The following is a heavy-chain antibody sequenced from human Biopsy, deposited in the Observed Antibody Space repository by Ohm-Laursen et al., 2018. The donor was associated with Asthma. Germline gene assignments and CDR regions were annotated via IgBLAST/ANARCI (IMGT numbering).Heavy chain of an antibody. D-gene: IGHD5-12*01. CDR3: ASPVNRAFGGYEWAAVFDY. J-gene: IGHJ4*02. V-gene: IGHV4-39*01. CDR1: GASIRGSGSY. CDR2: THYSGST. Sequence: TLSLTCTVSGASIRGSGSYWAWIRQAPGKGPEWIGTTHYSGSTFYKPSLRSRVTMSLDTSTNQFSLRLRSVTATDTAVYYCASPVNRAFGGYEWAAVFDYWGQEILVTVSS.